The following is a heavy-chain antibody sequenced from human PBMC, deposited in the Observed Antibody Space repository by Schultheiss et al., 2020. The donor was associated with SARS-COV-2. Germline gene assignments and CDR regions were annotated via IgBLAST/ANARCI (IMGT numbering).Heavy chain of an antibody. V-gene: IGHV4-31*02. CDR3: AREYSSLDAFDI. Sequence: SQTLSLTCAVSGYSISSGYYWSWIRQHPGKGLEWIGYIYYSGSTYYNPSLKSRVTISVDTSKNQFSLKLSSVTAADTAVYYCAREYSSLDAFDIWGQGTMVTVSS. CDR1: GYSISSGYY. CDR2: IYYSGST. J-gene: IGHJ3*02. D-gene: IGHD6-19*01.